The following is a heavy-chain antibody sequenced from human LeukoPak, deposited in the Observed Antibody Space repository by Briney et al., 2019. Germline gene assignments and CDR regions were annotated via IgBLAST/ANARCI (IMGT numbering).Heavy chain of an antibody. V-gene: IGHV3-9*01. D-gene: IGHD3-22*01. J-gene: IGHJ4*02. CDR3: SKAQRNYDDSWDIDY. CDR2: ISWNSGSI. CDR1: GFTFDDYA. Sequence: GGSLRLSCAASGFTFDDYAMHWVRQAPGKGLEWVSGISWNSGSIGYADSVKGRFTISRDNAKNSLYLQMNSLRAEDTAFYYCSKAQRNYDDSWDIDYWGQGTLVTVSS.